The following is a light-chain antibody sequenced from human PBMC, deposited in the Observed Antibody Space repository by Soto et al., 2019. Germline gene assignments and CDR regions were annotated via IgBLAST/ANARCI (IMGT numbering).Light chain of an antibody. CDR1: QSVSSK. CDR3: QQYNNWPSIT. V-gene: IGKV3-15*01. CDR2: GAS. J-gene: IGKJ5*01. Sequence: EIVMTQSPATLSVSPGEKATLSCRASQSVSSKLSWYQQKPGQAPRPLIYGASTRANGIPARFRGSGSGTEFTLTISSLQSEDFAVYYCQQYNNWPSITFGQGTRLEIK.